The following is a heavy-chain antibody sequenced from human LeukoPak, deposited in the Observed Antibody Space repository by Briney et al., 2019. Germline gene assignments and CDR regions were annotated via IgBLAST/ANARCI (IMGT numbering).Heavy chain of an antibody. CDR1: GFTFSSYG. V-gene: IGHV3-7*01. CDR3: ARELGSGFHYYSYYAMDV. D-gene: IGHD3-10*01. J-gene: IGHJ6*02. CDR2: IKEDGSET. Sequence: GFLRLSCAASGFTFSSYGMHWVRQAPGKGLEWVANIKEDGSETYYVVSVKGRFTISRDNAKNSLYLQMNSLRVEDTAVYYCARELGSGFHYYSYYAMDVWGRGTTVTVSS.